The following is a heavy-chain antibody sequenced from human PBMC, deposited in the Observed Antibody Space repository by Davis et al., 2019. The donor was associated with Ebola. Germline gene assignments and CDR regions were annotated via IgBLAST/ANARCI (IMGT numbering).Heavy chain of an antibody. CDR3: ARGGEFDY. CDR2: INAGNGDT. J-gene: IGHJ4*02. V-gene: IGHV1-3*01. CDR1: GYTFTSYA. Sequence: AASVKVSCKASGYTFTSYAMHWVRQAPGQRLEWMGWINAGNGDTKYSQKLQGRVTMTTDTSTSTAYMELRSLRSDDTAVYYCARGGEFDYWGQGTLVTVSS. D-gene: IGHD2-21*01.